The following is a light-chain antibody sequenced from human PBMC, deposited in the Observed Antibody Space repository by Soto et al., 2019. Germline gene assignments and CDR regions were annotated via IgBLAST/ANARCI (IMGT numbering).Light chain of an antibody. CDR3: CSYAGSDTVV. CDR1: SSDVGSYDY. Sequence: QSALIQPPSVSGSPGQSVTISCTGTSSDVGSYDYVSWYQQHPGTVPKPMIYNVNTQPSGVPDRFSGSKSGNTASMTISGLQAEDEADYFCCSYAGSDTVVFGGGTKLTVL. J-gene: IGLJ2*01. V-gene: IGLV2-11*01. CDR2: NVN.